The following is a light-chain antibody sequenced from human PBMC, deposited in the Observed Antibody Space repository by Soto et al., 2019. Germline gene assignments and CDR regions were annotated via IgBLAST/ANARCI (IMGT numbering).Light chain of an antibody. CDR1: TGTVTSGHY. CDR3: LLSDGGAWV. V-gene: IGLV7-46*01. Sequence: QAVVTQETSLTVSPGGTVTLTCGSSTGTVTSGHYPYWFQQKPGQAPRTLIYDTRNKHSWTPARFSGSLLGGRAALTLSGAQPEDEADYYCLLSDGGAWVFGGGTKLTVL. J-gene: IGLJ3*02. CDR2: DTR.